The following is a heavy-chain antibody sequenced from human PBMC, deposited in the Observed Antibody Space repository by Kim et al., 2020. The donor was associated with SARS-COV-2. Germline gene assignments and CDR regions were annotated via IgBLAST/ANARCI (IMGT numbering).Heavy chain of an antibody. D-gene: IGHD6-19*01. CDR1: GGSINSDAYY. V-gene: IGHV4-39*01. CDR3: ARIIAVAGLYYFDF. J-gene: IGHJ4*02. CDR2: SYHTGKT. Sequence: SETLSLTCSVSGGSINSDAYYWGWIRQPPGKGLEWLATSYHTGKTFYSASLKTRVSVSMDPSKNQFSLRLGSVTAADTATYFCARIIAVAGLYYFDFWGQGARVSVSS.